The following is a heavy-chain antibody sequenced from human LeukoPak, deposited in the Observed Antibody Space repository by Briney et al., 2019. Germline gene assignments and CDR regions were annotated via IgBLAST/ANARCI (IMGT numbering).Heavy chain of an antibody. J-gene: IGHJ3*02. CDR1: GFTFSSYW. V-gene: IGHV3-7*01. CDR3: AGSGGVIASDAFDI. CDR2: IKQDGSEE. D-gene: IGHD3-16*02. Sequence: GGSLRLSCAASGFTFSSYWMSWARQAPGKGLEWVANIKQDGSEEYYVDSVKGRFTISRDNAKNSLYLQMNSLRAEDTAVYYCAGSGGVIASDAFDIWGQGTMVTVSS.